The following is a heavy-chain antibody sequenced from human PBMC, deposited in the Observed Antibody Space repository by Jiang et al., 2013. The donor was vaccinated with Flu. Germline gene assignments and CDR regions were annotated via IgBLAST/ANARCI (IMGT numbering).Heavy chain of an antibody. CDR3: AKDSSGWYSSLHY. J-gene: IGHJ4*02. V-gene: IGHV3-23*01. CDR2: ISGSGGST. D-gene: IGHD6-19*01. Sequence: GGGLVXPGGSLRLSCAASGFTFSTYAMNWVRQAPGKGLEWVSVISGSGGSTYYADSVKGRFSISRDNSKNTVYLQMNSLRAEDTAVYYCAKDSSGWYSSLHYWGQGTLVTVSS. CDR1: GFTFSTYA.